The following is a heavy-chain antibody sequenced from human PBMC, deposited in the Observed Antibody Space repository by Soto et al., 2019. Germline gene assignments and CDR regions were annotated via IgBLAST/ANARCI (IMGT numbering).Heavy chain of an antibody. D-gene: IGHD2-15*01. CDR1: GFTFSSYW. V-gene: IGHV3-15*01. Sequence: EVQLVESGGGLVQPGGSLRLSCGASGFTFSSYWMSWVRQTPGKGLEWVGRIKSKTDGGTTDYAAPVKGRFTISRDDSKNTLYLQMNSLKTEDTAVYYCTTDFLVAAGRLFDYWGQGTLVTVSS. CDR3: TTDFLVAAGRLFDY. CDR2: IKSKTDGGTT. J-gene: IGHJ4*02.